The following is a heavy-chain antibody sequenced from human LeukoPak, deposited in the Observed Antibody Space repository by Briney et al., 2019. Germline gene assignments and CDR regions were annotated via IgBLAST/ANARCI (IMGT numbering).Heavy chain of an antibody. CDR3: EREWFGESN. D-gene: IGHD3-10*01. Sequence: PGGSLRLSCAPSGFTFSSSNMHWVRQSPGRGLEWVALISYDGTKTYYGESVKGRFTVSRDNSKNMLFLQMNSLSAEGTAIYYCEREWFGESNWGQGARVTVSS. V-gene: IGHV3-30*04. CDR2: ISYDGTKT. J-gene: IGHJ4*02. CDR1: GFTFSSSN.